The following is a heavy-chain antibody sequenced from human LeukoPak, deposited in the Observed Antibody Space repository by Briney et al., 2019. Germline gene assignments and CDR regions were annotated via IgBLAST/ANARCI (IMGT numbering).Heavy chain of an antibody. Sequence: GGSLRLSCKVSGYSFTTYWIGWVRQMPGKGLEWVGIIYPDDSDTRYSPSVQDQVTISADKSISTTYLQWSSLKASDTAMYYCARFYDCSGGSCYGLGWFDPWGQGTLVTVSS. J-gene: IGHJ5*02. D-gene: IGHD2-15*01. CDR2: IYPDDSDT. CDR3: ARFYDCSGGSCYGLGWFDP. V-gene: IGHV5-51*01. CDR1: GYSFTTYW.